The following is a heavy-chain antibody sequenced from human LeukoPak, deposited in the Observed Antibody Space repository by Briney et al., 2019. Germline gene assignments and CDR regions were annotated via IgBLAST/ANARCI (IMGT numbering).Heavy chain of an antibody. CDR2: IHYTGDT. CDR3: TGNYDDSGWAFDI. CDR1: GGSISSSSYY. V-gene: IGHV4-61*05. Sequence: PSETLSLTCTVSGGSISSSSYYWGWIRQPPGKGLEWIGYIHYTGDTNYNPSLKSRVTISVDRSKNQFSLKLTSVTAADTAVYFCTGNYDDSGWAFDIWGQGTMVSVSS. D-gene: IGHD3-22*01. J-gene: IGHJ3*02.